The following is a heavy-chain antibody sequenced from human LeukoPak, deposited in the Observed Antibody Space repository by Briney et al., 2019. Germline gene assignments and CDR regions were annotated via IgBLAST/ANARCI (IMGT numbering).Heavy chain of an antibody. CDR2: IIPIFGTA. J-gene: IGHJ4*02. V-gene: IGHV1-69*05. CDR3: ARDVGDRGAFDI. CDR1: GGTFSSYA. Sequence: ASVKVSCKASGGTFSSYAISWVRQAPGQGLEWMGGIIPIFGTANYAQKFQGRVTITTDESTSTAYMELSSLRSEDTAVYYCARDVGDRGAFDIWGQGTLVTVSS. D-gene: IGHD3-16*01.